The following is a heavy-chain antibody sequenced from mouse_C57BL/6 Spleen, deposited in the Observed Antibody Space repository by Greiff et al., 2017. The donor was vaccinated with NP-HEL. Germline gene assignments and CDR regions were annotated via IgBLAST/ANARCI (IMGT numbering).Heavy chain of an antibody. J-gene: IGHJ4*01. CDR1: GYTFTSYW. CDR3: VLGDGYAMDY. V-gene: IGHV1-55*01. Sequence: VQLQQPGAELVKPGSSVKMSCKASGYTFTSYWISWVKQRPGQGLEWIGDIYPGSGSTNYNEKFKSKATLTVDTSSSTAYMQLSSLTSEDSAVYYCVLGDGYAMDYWGQGTSVTVSS. CDR2: IYPGSGST.